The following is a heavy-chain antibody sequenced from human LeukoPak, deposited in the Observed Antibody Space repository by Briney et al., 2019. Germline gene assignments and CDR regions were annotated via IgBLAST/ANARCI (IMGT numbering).Heavy chain of an antibody. CDR3: ARAHGDYGMDV. CDR1: GRSLSSGGYS. J-gene: IGHJ6*02. Sequence: SQTLSLTCALSGRSLSSGGYSWSWIRQPPAKGLEWIGYIYHSWSTYYNPSLKSRVTISVDRSKNQFSLKLSSVTAADTAVYYCARAHGDYGMDVWGQGTTVTVSS. D-gene: IGHD4-17*01. CDR2: IYHSWST. V-gene: IGHV4-30-2*01.